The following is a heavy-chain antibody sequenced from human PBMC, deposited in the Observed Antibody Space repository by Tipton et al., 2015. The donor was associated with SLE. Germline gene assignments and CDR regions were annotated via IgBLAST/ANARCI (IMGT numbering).Heavy chain of an antibody. CDR1: NYSISSGYY. Sequence: TLSLTCAVSNYSISSGYYWGWIRQPPGKGLEWIGSIYHSGSTYYKPSLKSRVTMSVDTSKNQFSLKLSSVTAADTAVYYCARLDSRYYDSSGYYYNWFDPWGQGTLVTVSS. V-gene: IGHV4-38-2*01. CDR3: ARLDSRYYDSSGYYYNWFDP. D-gene: IGHD3-22*01. J-gene: IGHJ5*02. CDR2: IYHSGST.